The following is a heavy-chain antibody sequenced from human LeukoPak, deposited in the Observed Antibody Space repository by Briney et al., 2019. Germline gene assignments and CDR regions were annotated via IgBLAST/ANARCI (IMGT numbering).Heavy chain of an antibody. CDR2: ISAYNGNT. Sequence: ASVKVSCKASGYTFTSYGISWVRQAPGQGLEWMGWISAYNGNTNYAQKLQGRVTMTTDTSTSTAYMELRSLRSDDTAVYYCARRASGGYRPDNWFDPWGQGTLVTVSS. D-gene: IGHD1-26*01. J-gene: IGHJ5*02. CDR1: GYTFTSYG. V-gene: IGHV1-18*01. CDR3: ARRASGGYRPDNWFDP.